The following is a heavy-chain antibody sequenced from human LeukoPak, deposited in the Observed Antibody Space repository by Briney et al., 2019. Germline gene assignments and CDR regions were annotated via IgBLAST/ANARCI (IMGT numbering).Heavy chain of an antibody. D-gene: IGHD4-17*01. V-gene: IGHV3-15*07. CDR3: TRGDYGLYYYGMDV. CDR1: GFTVTNAW. CDR2: IKSKTDGGTT. J-gene: IGHJ6*02. Sequence: PGGSLRLSCAPSGFTVTNAWMDWVRQAPGEGLEWVGRIKSKTDGGTTDYAAPVKGRFTISRDDSKNTLYLQMNSLKTEDTAVYYCTRGDYGLYYYGMDVWGQGTTVTVSS.